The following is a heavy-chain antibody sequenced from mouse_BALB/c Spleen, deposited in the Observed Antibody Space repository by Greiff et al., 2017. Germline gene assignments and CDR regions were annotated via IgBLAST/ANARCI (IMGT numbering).Heavy chain of an antibody. CDR2: INPSNGGT. CDR1: GYTFTSYY. D-gene: IGHD1-1*01. CDR3: TTGSYYFDY. V-gene: IGHV1S16*01. Sequence: QVQLQQSGAELVKPGASVKLSCKASGYTFTSYYMYWVKQRPGQGLEWIGEINPSNGGTNFNEKFKSKAILTVDKSSSTAYMQLSSLTSEDSAVYYCTTGSYYFDYWGQGTTLTVSS. J-gene: IGHJ2*01.